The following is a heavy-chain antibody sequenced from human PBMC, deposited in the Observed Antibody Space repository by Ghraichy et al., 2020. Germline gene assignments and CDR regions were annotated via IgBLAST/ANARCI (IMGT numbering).Heavy chain of an antibody. CDR3: ARVFDFWSGRPHYYYYGMDV. V-gene: IGHV3-21*01. CDR2: ISSSSSYI. CDR1: GFTFSSYS. D-gene: IGHD3-3*01. Sequence: GALRLSCAASGFTFSSYSMNWVRQAPGKGLEWVSSISSSSSYIYYADSVKGRFTISRDNAKNSLYLQMNSLRAEDTAVYYCARVFDFWSGRPHYYYYGMDVWGQGTTVTVSS. J-gene: IGHJ6*02.